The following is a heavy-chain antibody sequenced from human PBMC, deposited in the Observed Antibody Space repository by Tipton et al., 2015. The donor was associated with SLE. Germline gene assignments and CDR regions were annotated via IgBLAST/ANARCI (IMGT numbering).Heavy chain of an antibody. Sequence: TLSLTCTISGGSIGSHDWNWIRQPPGKGLGWIGWFSYSGRTNFNPSLKSRVTISIDKSGSQFSLSLTSVTAADTAVYYCARMPPGGWNYYFDYWGQGTPVTVSS. V-gene: IGHV4-59*11. CDR3: ARMPPGGWNYYFDY. D-gene: IGHD1-7*01. CDR2: FSYSGRT. J-gene: IGHJ4*02. CDR1: GGSIGSHD.